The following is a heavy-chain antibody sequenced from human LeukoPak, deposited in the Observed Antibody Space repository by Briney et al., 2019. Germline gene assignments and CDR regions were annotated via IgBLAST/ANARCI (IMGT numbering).Heavy chain of an antibody. CDR1: GGSITGYF. J-gene: IGHJ4*02. CDR2: VYYSGST. V-gene: IGHV4-59*01. Sequence: SETLSLTCTVSGGSITGYFWSWIRQPPGKGLEWIGYVYYSGSTNYNPSLKSRVTISVDTSKDQFSLNLSSVTAADTAVYYCARQLRYSFDYWGQGTLVTVPS. CDR3: ARQLRYSFDY. D-gene: IGHD3-9*01.